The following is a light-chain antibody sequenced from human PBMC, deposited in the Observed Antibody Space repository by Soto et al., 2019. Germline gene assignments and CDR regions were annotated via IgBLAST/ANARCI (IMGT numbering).Light chain of an antibody. CDR1: QDIRMY. J-gene: IGKJ4*01. V-gene: IGKV1-33*01. CDR2: DAS. CDR3: QQYADLRS. Sequence: DIQMTQSPSSLSASVGDRVTITRQASQDIRMYLNWYQHKPGKAPKVLIYDASNLGTGVPSRFSGSGSGTDFTFTISSLQPEDFATYYCQQYADLRSFGGGTKVDIK.